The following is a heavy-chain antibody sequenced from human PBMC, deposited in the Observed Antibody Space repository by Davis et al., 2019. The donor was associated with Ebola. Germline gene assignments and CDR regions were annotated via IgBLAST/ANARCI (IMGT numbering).Heavy chain of an antibody. CDR2: IIPIFGTA. J-gene: IGHJ4*02. V-gene: IGHV1-69*13. CDR3: ARDKDNSNYGGFDY. CDR1: GGTFSSYA. D-gene: IGHD4-11*01. Sequence: AASVKVSCKASGGTFSSYAISWVRQAPGQGLEWMGGIIPIFGTANYAQKFQGRVTITADESTSTAYMELSSLRSEDTALYYCARDKDNSNYGGFDYWGQGTLVTASS.